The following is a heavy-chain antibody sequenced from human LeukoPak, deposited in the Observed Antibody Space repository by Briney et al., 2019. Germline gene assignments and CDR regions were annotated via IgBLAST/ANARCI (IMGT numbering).Heavy chain of an antibody. CDR1: GFTFSSYA. D-gene: IGHD3-3*01. CDR3: ARARFLAWLLQSDFDY. V-gene: IGHV3-30-3*01. CDR2: ISYDGSNK. Sequence: GGSLRLSCAASGFTFSSYAMHWVRQAPGKGLEWVAVISYDGSNKYYADSVKGRFTISRDNSKNTLYLQMNSLRAEDTAVYYCARARFLAWLLQSDFDYWGQGTLVTVSS. J-gene: IGHJ4*02.